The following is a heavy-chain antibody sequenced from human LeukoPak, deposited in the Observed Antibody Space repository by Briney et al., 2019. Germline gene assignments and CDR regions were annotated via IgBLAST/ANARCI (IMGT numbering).Heavy chain of an antibody. D-gene: IGHD6-19*01. J-gene: IGHJ4*02. V-gene: IGHV1-18*01. Sequence: ASVKVSCKASGYTFNHHGSSWVRQAPGQGLEWMGWISCYNGDTHYAQKLQGRVTMSTDTSTSTAYMELTGLRSDDTAVYYCVRDPTNTSGRYAYFDYWGQGTLVTVSP. CDR2: ISCYNGDT. CDR3: VRDPTNTSGRYAYFDY. CDR1: GYTFNHHG.